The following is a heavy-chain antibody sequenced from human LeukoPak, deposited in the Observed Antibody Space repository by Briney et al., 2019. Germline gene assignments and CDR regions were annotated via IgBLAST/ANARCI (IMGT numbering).Heavy chain of an antibody. CDR1: GFTFSSYG. CDR3: ARGRWDIVLMVYAILDY. CDR2: IWYDGSNK. D-gene: IGHD2-8*01. Sequence: PGGSRRLSCAASGFTFSSYGMHWVRQAPGKGPEWVAVIWYDGSNKYYADSVKGRFTISRDNSKNTLYLQMNSLRAEDTAVYYCARGRWDIVLMVYAILDYWGQGTLVTVSS. J-gene: IGHJ4*02. V-gene: IGHV3-33*01.